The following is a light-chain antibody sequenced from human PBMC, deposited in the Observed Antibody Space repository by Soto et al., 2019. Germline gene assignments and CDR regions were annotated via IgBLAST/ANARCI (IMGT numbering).Light chain of an antibody. Sequence: EIVLTQSPGTLSLSPGERATLSCRASQSVRSSYLAWYQQKPGQAPRLLIYGASNRATGIPDRISGSGSGTDFTLTISRLEPEDFAVYYCQQYVGSPGTFGQGTKLEIK. CDR3: QQYVGSPGT. CDR1: QSVRSSY. V-gene: IGKV3-20*01. CDR2: GAS. J-gene: IGKJ2*01.